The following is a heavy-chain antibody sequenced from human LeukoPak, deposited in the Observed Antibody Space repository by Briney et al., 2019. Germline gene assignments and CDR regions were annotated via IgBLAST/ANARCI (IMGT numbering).Heavy chain of an antibody. CDR3: ARDPPYYDSSGFYYFDY. CDR2: ISSSSSYI. J-gene: IGHJ4*02. V-gene: IGHV3-21*01. CDR1: GFTFISYS. Sequence: GGSLRLSCAASGFTFISYSMNWVRQAPGKGLEWVSSISSSSSYIYYADSVKGRFTISRDNAKNSLYLQMNSLRAEDTAVYYCARDPPYYDSSGFYYFDYWGQGTLVTVSS. D-gene: IGHD3-22*01.